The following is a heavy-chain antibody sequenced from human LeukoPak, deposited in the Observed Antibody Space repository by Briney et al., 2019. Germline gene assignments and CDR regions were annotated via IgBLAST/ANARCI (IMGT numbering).Heavy chain of an antibody. J-gene: IGHJ4*02. D-gene: IGHD4-23*01. Sequence: SETLSLTCADYGGSFINYYWTWTRQPPGKGLECIGEINHSGSANYNPSLKSRVTISVDPSKNQCYVMLTSVTAADTALYYCARGRGSSAPMCNSAFGYWGQGTLLTVSS. CDR3: ARGRGSSAPMCNSAFGY. CDR2: INHSGSA. CDR1: GGSFINYY. V-gene: IGHV4-34*01.